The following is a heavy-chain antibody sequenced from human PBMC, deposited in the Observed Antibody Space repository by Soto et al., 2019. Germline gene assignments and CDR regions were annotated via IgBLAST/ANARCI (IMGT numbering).Heavy chain of an antibody. CDR1: GGSISSYY. CDR2: IFYSGST. J-gene: IGHJ5*01. V-gene: IGHV4-59*01. D-gene: IGHD3-10*02. CDR3: ASMIGDPVLSFDS. Sequence: QVQLQESGPGLVKPSETLSLTCTVSGGSISSYYWSWIRQPPGKGLEWIGFIFYSGSTRYNPSLKSRVPISIATSEYQFSLKLNSVTAAHTAVYYCASMIGDPVLSFDSWGQGTLVAVSS.